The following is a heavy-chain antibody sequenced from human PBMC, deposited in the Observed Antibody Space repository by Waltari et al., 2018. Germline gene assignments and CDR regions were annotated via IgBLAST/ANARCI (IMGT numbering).Heavy chain of an antibody. D-gene: IGHD3-10*01. CDR1: GFTFSSYA. J-gene: IGHJ4*02. CDR2: ISGSGGST. CDR3: ATPGWSSGSYYNDQDY. Sequence: EVQLLESGGGLVQPGGSLRLSCAASGFTFSSYAMSWVRQAPGKGLEWISAISGSGGSTYYAESVKGRFTISRDNSKNTLYLQMNSLRAEDTAVYYCATPGWSSGSYYNDQDYWGQGTLVTVSS. V-gene: IGHV3-23*01.